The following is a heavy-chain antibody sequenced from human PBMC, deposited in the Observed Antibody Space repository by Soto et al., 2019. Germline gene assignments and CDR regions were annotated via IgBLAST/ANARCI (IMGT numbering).Heavy chain of an antibody. J-gene: IGHJ6*02. D-gene: IGHD5-18*01. CDR1: GFTFSSYG. CDR3: AKDRGYSYGGTDYYYYGMDV. Sequence: GGSLRLSCAASGFTFSSYGMHWVRQAPGKGLEWVAVISYDGSNKYYADSVKGRFTISRDNSKNTLYLQMNSLRAEDTAVYYCAKDRGYSYGGTDYYYYGMDVWGQGTTVTVSS. V-gene: IGHV3-30*18. CDR2: ISYDGSNK.